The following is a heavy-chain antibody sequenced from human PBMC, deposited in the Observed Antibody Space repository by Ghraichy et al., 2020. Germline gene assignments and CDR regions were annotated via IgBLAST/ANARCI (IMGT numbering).Heavy chain of an antibody. D-gene: IGHD3-10*01. V-gene: IGHV1-69*13. CDR2: ITPIFDTP. J-gene: IGHJ6*02. Sequence: SVKVSCKASGGTFNSYGISWVRQAPGQGLEWMGGITPIFDTPKYAQKFQGRLTITADESTSTADMELSSLRPEDTAVYYCARVKYELGELTYYYYGMDVWGQGTTVTVSS. CDR1: GGTFNSYG. CDR3: ARVKYELGELTYYYYGMDV.